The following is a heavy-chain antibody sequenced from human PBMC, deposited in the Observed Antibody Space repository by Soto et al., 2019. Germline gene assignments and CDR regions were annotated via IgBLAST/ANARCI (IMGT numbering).Heavy chain of an antibody. V-gene: IGHV3-33*01. J-gene: IGHJ6*02. Sequence: QVQLVESGGGMVQPGRSLRLSCATSGFTFSTYGMHWVRQAPGKGLEWVARIWYDGGKTFYADSVKGRFTISRDNSQNTLYLQMNSLGAEDTAVYYCARGVLDEWGQGTKVTVSS. CDR3: ARGVLDE. D-gene: IGHD3-10*01. CDR1: GFTFSTYG. CDR2: IWYDGGKT.